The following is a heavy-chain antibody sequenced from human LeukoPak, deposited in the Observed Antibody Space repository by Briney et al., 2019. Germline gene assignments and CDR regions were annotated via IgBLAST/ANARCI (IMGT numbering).Heavy chain of an antibody. Sequence: GGSPRLSCAASGFTFSSYSMNWVRQAPGKGLEWVSSISSSSSYIYYADSVKGRFTISRDNAKNSLYLQMNSLRAEDTAVYYCARVGNYVDYYYGMDAWGQGTTVTVSS. D-gene: IGHD1-7*01. V-gene: IGHV3-21*01. CDR3: ARVGNYVDYYYGMDA. CDR2: ISSSSSYI. CDR1: GFTFSSYS. J-gene: IGHJ6*02.